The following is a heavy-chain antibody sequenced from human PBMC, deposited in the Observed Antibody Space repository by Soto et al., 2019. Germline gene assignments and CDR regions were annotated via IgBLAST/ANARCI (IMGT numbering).Heavy chain of an antibody. V-gene: IGHV4-34*01. CDR3: ARTYSSSWSHFEY. CDR1: GGSFSGYY. CDR2: INHSGST. D-gene: IGHD6-13*01. Sequence: QVQLQQWGAGLLKPSETLSLTCAVYGGSFSGYYWSWIRQPPGKGLEWIGEINHSGSTNYNPSLKSRVTLSVDTSKNQFSLKLSSVTAADTAVYYCARTYSSSWSHFEYWGQGTLVTVSS. J-gene: IGHJ4*02.